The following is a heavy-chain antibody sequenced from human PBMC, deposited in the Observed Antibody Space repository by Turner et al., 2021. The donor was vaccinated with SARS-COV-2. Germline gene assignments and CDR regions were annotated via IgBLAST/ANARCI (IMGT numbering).Heavy chain of an antibody. Sequence: EVQLVESGGGLVKPGGSLRLSCDASGFTFSSYTMNWVRQAPGKGLEWVSSISSSSSYIYYADSVKGRFTISRDNAKNSLYLQMNSLGAEDTAVYYCARRMPNYYDSSGYYLDAFDIWGQGTMVTVSS. J-gene: IGHJ3*02. V-gene: IGHV3-21*01. CDR3: ARRMPNYYDSSGYYLDAFDI. D-gene: IGHD3-22*01. CDR2: ISSSSSYI. CDR1: GFTFSSYT.